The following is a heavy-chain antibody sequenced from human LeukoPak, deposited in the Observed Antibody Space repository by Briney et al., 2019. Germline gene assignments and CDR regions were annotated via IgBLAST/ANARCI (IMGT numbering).Heavy chain of an antibody. CDR1: GFTFSSYA. V-gene: IGHV3-30-3*01. CDR3: ASPLIAAAATDY. Sequence: PGGSLRLSCAASGFTFSSYAMHWVRQAPGKGLEWVAVISYDGSNKYYADSVKGRFTISGDNSKNTLYLQMNSLRAEDTAVYYCASPLIAAAATDYWGQGTLVTVSS. CDR2: ISYDGSNK. D-gene: IGHD6-13*01. J-gene: IGHJ4*02.